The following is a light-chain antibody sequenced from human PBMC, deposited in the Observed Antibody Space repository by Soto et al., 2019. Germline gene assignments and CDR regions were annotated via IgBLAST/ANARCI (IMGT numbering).Light chain of an antibody. Sequence: QSALTQPASVSGSPGQSITMSCTGTSSDIGGYNYVSWYQQHPGKAPKLMIYDVTNRPSGVSNRFSGSKSGNTAYLTISGLQAEDEADYYCSSYTSSSTPFLFGTGTKLTVL. CDR1: SSDIGGYNY. CDR3: SSYTSSSTPFL. V-gene: IGLV2-14*01. J-gene: IGLJ1*01. CDR2: DVT.